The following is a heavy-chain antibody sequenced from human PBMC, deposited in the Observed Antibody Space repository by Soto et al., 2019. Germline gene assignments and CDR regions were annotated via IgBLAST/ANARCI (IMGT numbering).Heavy chain of an antibody. CDR1: GGSFSGYY. CDR2: INHRGST. D-gene: IGHD1-1*01. J-gene: IGHJ5*02. V-gene: IGHV4-34*01. CDR3: ATTNWNHNWFDP. Sequence: SETLSLTCAVFGGSFSGYYWSWIRQPPGKGLEWIGEINHRGSTNYNPSLKSRVTISVDTSKNQFSLKLSSVTAADTAVYYCATTNWNHNWFDPWGQGTLVTSPQ.